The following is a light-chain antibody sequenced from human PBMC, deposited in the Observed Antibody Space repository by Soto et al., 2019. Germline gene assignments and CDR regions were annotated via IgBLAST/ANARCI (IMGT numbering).Light chain of an antibody. V-gene: IGKV1-27*01. J-gene: IGKJ1*01. CDR1: QGISNY. CDR3: QKYNSAPRT. CDR2: AAS. Sequence: GDRVTITCRASQGISNYLAWYQQKPGKVPKLLIYAASTLQSGVPSRFSGSGSGTDFTLTISSLQPEDVVTYYCQKYNSAPRTFGQGTKVEIK.